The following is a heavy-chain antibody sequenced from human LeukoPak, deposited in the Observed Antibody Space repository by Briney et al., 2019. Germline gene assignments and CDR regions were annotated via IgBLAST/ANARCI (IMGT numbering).Heavy chain of an antibody. D-gene: IGHD2-21*02. CDR3: ARARPARVVVTAIGLDY. Sequence: PSETLSLTCTVSGGSISSYYWSWIRQPPGKGLEWIGYIYYSGSTNYNSSLKSRVTISVDTSKNQFSLKLSSVTAADTAVYYCARARPARVVVTAIGLDYWGQGTLVTVSS. CDR2: IYYSGST. J-gene: IGHJ4*02. V-gene: IGHV4-59*12. CDR1: GGSISSYY.